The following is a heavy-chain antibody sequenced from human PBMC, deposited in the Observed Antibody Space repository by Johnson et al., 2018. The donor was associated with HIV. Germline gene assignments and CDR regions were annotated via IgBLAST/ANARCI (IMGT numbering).Heavy chain of an antibody. CDR2: IKKDGSEK. Sequence: VQLVESGGGLVQPGGSLRLSCAASGFALSNYWMNWVRQAPGKGLEWVANIKKDGSEKYYVASVKGRFTISRDNAKNSLYLQLNRRRADDTAVYFCARDRFGNSDAFDIWGQGTMVTVS. CDR3: ARDRFGNSDAFDI. V-gene: IGHV3-7*01. CDR1: GFALSNYW. J-gene: IGHJ3*02. D-gene: IGHD4-23*01.